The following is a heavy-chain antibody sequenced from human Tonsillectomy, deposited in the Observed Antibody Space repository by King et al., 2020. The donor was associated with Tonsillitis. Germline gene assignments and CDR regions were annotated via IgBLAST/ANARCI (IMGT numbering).Heavy chain of an antibody. CDR2: IRRKAYGETT. J-gene: IGHJ4*02. Sequence: DVQLVESGGDLVQPGRSLRLSCTASGFNFGDNAMSWFRQAPGKGPEWIGYIRRKAYGETTEYAASVKGRFSISRDDSKSIAYLQMNSLNTEDTAVYYCSRLVDDYIWGGYRYFDHWGQGTLVTVST. CDR1: GFNFGDNA. V-gene: IGHV3-49*03. D-gene: IGHD3-16*02. CDR3: SRLVDDYIWGGYRYFDH.